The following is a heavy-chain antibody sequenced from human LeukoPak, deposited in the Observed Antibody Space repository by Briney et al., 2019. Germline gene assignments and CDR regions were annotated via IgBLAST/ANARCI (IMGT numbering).Heavy chain of an antibody. D-gene: IGHD5-18*01. CDR1: GFTFSSSE. Sequence: PGGSLRLSCIGSGFTFSSSELNWVRQAPATGLEWLSFVNSRNTIYYLDSVKGRFTISRDNAKNSLYLQMNSLRVEDTAVYYCVSGAAMDVWGQGTLVTVSS. J-gene: IGHJ4*02. V-gene: IGHV3-48*03. CDR2: VNSRNTI. CDR3: VSGAAMDV.